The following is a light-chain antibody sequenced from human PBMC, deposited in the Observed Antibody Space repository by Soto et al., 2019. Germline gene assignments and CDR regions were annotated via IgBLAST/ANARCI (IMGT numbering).Light chain of an antibody. CDR2: GAS. Sequence: EVVLTQSPATLSVSPGERATLSCRASQSVSSNLAWYQQKPGQAPRLLTYGASTRATGIPARFSGSGSGTEFTLTISSLQSEDFAVYYCQQYNNWPPITFGQGTRLEIK. CDR1: QSVSSN. J-gene: IGKJ5*01. CDR3: QQYNNWPPIT. V-gene: IGKV3-15*01.